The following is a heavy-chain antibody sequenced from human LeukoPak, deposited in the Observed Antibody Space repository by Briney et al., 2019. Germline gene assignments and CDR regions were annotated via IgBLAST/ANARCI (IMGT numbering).Heavy chain of an antibody. Sequence: SVKVSCKASGGTFSSYAISWVRQAPGQGLEWMGGIIPIFGTANYAQKFQGRVTITADESTSTAYMELSSLRSEDTAVYYCAREQRYCSGGSCYFDAFDIWGQGTMVTVSS. CDR3: AREQRYCSGGSCYFDAFDI. V-gene: IGHV1-69*13. J-gene: IGHJ3*02. CDR2: IIPIFGTA. CDR1: GGTFSSYA. D-gene: IGHD2-15*01.